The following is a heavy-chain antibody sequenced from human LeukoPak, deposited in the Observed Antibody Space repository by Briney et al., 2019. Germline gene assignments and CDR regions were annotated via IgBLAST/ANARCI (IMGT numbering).Heavy chain of an antibody. CDR1: GYSISSGYY. CDR3: ARVTDDYVWGSYRPESIYYFDY. Sequence: SETLSLTCTVSGYSISSGYYWGWIRQPPGKGLEWIGYIYYSGSTNYNPSLKSRVTISVDTSKNQFSLKLSSVTAADTAVYYCARVTDDYVWGSYRPESIYYFDYWGQGTLVTVSS. D-gene: IGHD3-16*02. J-gene: IGHJ4*02. CDR2: IYYSGST. V-gene: IGHV4-61*01.